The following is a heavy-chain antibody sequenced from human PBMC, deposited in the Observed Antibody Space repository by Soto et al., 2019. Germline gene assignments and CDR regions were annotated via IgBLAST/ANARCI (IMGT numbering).Heavy chain of an antibody. V-gene: IGHV4-59*01. Sequence: QVQLQESGPGLVKPSETLSLTCTVSGGSISSYYWSWIRQPPGKGLEWIGYIYFSGSTNYNPSLKSRVPITVDTSKNQFSLNLSSVTAADTAVYFCAREAPPPCAFDIWGQGTMVTVSS. CDR3: AREAPPPCAFDI. CDR1: GGSISSYY. CDR2: IYFSGST. J-gene: IGHJ3*02.